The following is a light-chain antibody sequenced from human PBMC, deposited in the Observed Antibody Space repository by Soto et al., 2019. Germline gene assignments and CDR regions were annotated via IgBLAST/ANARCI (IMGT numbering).Light chain of an antibody. CDR1: QSISSW. J-gene: IGKJ1*01. CDR3: QHYNSYSEA. Sequence: IQLIQSPSTLSSSVEDIVTITCRASQSISSWLAWYQQKPGKPPKLLIYEASTLKSGVPSRFSGSGSGTEFTLTISSLQPDDFATYYCQHYNSYSEAFGHGTKVDIK. CDR2: EAS. V-gene: IGKV1-5*03.